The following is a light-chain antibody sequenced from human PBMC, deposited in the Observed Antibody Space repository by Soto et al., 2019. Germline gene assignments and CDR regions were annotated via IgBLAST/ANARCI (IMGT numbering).Light chain of an antibody. CDR1: NNNIGNYNL. CDR2: EVS. Sequence: QSALTQPASVSGSPGQSITISCTGSNNNIGNYNLVSWYQQHPGKAPKLMIYEVSERPSGVSSRFSGSKSGNMASLTISGLQAEDEADYYCCSYALSRPVVFGGGTQLTVL. J-gene: IGLJ3*02. CDR3: CSYALSRPVV. V-gene: IGLV2-23*02.